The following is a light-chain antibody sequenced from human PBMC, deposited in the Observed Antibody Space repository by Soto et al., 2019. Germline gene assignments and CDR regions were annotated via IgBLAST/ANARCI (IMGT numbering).Light chain of an antibody. Sequence: EIVMTQSPATLSVSPGERATLSCRASQSVSSNLAWYQQKPGQAPRLVIYGASTRATGIPARFSGSGSGTEFTLTISSLQSEDFAIYYCQQYRNWPPLTFGQGTRLEIK. CDR3: QQYRNWPPLT. CDR1: QSVSSN. V-gene: IGKV3-15*01. CDR2: GAS. J-gene: IGKJ5*01.